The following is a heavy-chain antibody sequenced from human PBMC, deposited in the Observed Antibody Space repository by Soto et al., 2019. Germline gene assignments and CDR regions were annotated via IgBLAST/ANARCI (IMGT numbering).Heavy chain of an antibody. CDR2: IYDSGST. Sequence: PSETLSLTCTVSGGSINRYYWSWIRQPPGKGLEWIGYIYDSGSTKYNPSLESRVTISVDTSKNQFSLKLSSVTAADTAVYYCARGGVVVIPYYGMDVWGQGTTVTVSS. D-gene: IGHD3-3*01. J-gene: IGHJ6*02. CDR3: ARGGVVVIPYYGMDV. V-gene: IGHV4-59*01. CDR1: GGSINRYY.